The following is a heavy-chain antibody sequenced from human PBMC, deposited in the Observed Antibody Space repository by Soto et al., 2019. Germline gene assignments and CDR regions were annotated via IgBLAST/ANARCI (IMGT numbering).Heavy chain of an antibody. Sequence: PGGSLRLSCAASGFTFSSYAMHWVRQAPGKGLEWVAVISYDGSNKYYADSVKGRFTISRDNSKNTLYLQMNSLRAEDTAVYYCARDQSIVVVTAGTFDYWGQGTLVTVSS. CDR1: GFTFSSYA. J-gene: IGHJ4*02. D-gene: IGHD2-21*02. CDR3: ARDQSIVVVTAGTFDY. CDR2: ISYDGSNK. V-gene: IGHV3-30-3*01.